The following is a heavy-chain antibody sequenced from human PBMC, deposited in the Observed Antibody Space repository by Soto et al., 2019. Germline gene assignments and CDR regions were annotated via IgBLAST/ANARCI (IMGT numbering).Heavy chain of an antibody. J-gene: IGHJ4*02. D-gene: IGHD2-2*01. V-gene: IGHV5-51*01. CDR2: INPGDSDA. CDR1: GYSFTNYW. CDR3: ARPMDVHRTVYYAI. Sequence: GESLKISCKGSGYSFTNYWIAWVRQMPGNGLEWMGVINPGDSDARYSPSFQGQVTISVDKSINPAYLQWSSLKASDTAMYFCARPMDVHRTVYYAIWGQGTPVTVSS.